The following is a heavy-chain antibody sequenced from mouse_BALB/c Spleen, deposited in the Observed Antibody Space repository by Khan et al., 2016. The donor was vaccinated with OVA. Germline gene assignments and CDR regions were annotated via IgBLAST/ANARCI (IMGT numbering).Heavy chain of an antibody. Sequence: VQLKESGPELVKPGASVKISCKASGYSFTGYFMNWVMQSHGKSLEWIGRIHPHIGETFYNQRFVDKATLTVDESSSTVYMELRSLASEDSAVYFCARKNGSDFDYWGQGTTLTVSS. V-gene: IGHV1-20*02. J-gene: IGHJ2*01. CDR1: GYSFTGYF. CDR2: IHPHIGET. D-gene: IGHD1-3*01. CDR3: ARKNGSDFDY.